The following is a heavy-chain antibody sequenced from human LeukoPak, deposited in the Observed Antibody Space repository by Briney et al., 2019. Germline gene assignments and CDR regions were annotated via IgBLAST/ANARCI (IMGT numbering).Heavy chain of an antibody. CDR1: GFTVSNKY. Sequence: PGGSLRLSCAASGFTVSNKYMTWVRQAPGKGLEWVSLIYSDGRTYYADSVKGRFTISRDNSKNTLYLQMNNLRVDDTAIYYCARDCEIGYSHGLCWGQGTLVTVSS. D-gene: IGHD5-18*01. V-gene: IGHV3-53*01. CDR2: IYSDGRT. J-gene: IGHJ4*02. CDR3: ARDCEIGYSHGLC.